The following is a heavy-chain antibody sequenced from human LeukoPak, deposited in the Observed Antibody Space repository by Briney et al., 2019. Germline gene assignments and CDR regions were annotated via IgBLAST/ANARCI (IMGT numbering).Heavy chain of an antibody. J-gene: IGHJ4*02. CDR1: GDSVSSNSAA. V-gene: IGHV6-1*01. CDR2: TYYRSKWSS. D-gene: IGHD5-18*01. CDR3: AGGVDTDLHY. Sequence: SQTLSLTCAISGDSVSSNSAAWNWIRQSPSRGHEWLGRTYYRSKWSSNYAVSVKSRITIHPDTSKNQFSLQLNSVAPEDTAVYYCAGGVDTDLHYWGQGTLVTVSS.